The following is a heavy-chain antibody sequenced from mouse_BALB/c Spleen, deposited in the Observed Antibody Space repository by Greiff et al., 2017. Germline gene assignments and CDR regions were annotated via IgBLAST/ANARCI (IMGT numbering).Heavy chain of an antibody. CDR1: GFAFSSYD. Sequence: DVKLEESGGGLVKPGGSLKLSCAASGFAFSSYDMSWVRQTPEKRLEWVAYISSGGGSTYYTDTVKGRFTISRDNAKNTLYLQMSSLKSEDTAMYYCARRGSSSYWYFDVLGAGTTVTVSS. CDR3: ARRGSSSYWYFDV. CDR2: ISSGGGST. D-gene: IGHD1-1*01. V-gene: IGHV5-12-1*01. J-gene: IGHJ1*01.